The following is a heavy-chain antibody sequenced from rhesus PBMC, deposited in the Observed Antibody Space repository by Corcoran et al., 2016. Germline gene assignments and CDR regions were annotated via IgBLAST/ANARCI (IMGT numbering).Heavy chain of an antibody. CDR1: GYTFTELS. CDR2: IDPIDGEI. D-gene: IGHD3-16*01. V-gene: IGHV1-156*01. Sequence: VQLVPSGAEGKKPGASVQVSCTVSGYTFTELSMHLVRQTPGTVLEWMGGIDPIDGEIKHAEKFQGRVTMTEDTSTDTAYMELSSLRSEDTAVYDCARVESGSYYNDWYFDLWGPGTPITISS. CDR3: ARVESGSYYNDWYFDL. J-gene: IGHJ2*01.